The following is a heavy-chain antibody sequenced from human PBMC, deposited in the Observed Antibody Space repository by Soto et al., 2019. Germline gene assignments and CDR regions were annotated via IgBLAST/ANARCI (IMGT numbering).Heavy chain of an antibody. V-gene: IGHV3-30-3*01. D-gene: IGHD2-2*01. CDR3: TSPDCSSTSCYEDNYYYGMDV. CDR2: ISYDGSNK. J-gene: IGHJ6*02. CDR1: GFTFSSYA. Sequence: GGSLRLSCAASGFTFSSYAMHRVRQAPGKGLEWVAVISYDGSNKYYADSVKGRFTISRDNSKNTLYLQMNSLRAEDTAVYYCTSPDCSSTSCYEDNYYYGMDVWGQGTTVTVSS.